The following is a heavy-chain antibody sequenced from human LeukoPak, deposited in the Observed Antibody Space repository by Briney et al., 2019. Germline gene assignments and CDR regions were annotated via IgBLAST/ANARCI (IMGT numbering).Heavy chain of an antibody. CDR1: GGSISSGGYY. D-gene: IGHD3-16*02. V-gene: IGHV4-31*03. CDR2: IYYSGST. Sequence: SQTLSLTCTVSGGSISSGGYYWSWIRQHPGKGLEWIGFIYYSGSTYYNPSLKSRVTFSVDTSKSQFSLKLSSVNAADTALYYCARAVCDYIWGSYRFDYWGQGTLVTVSS. J-gene: IGHJ4*02. CDR3: ARAVCDYIWGSYRFDY.